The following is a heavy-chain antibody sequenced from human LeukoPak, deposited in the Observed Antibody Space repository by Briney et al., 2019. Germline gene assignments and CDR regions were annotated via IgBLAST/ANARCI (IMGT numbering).Heavy chain of an antibody. J-gene: IGHJ4*02. CDR1: GGTFSSYA. CDR3: ARDRRVVVGATSAFDY. V-gene: IGHV1-69*05. CDR2: IIPIFGTA. Sequence: ASVKVSCKASGGTFSSYAISWVRQAPGQGLEWMGRIIPIFGTANYAQKFQGRVTITTDESTSTAYMELSSLRSEDTAVYYCARDRRVVVGATSAFDYWGQGTLVTVSS. D-gene: IGHD1-26*01.